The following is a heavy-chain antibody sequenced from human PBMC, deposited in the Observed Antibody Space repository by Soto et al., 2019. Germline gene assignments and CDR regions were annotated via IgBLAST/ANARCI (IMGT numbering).Heavy chain of an antibody. CDR1: GGSISSGDYY. V-gene: IGHV4-30-4*01. D-gene: IGHD3-10*01. Sequence: QVQLQESGPGLVKPSQTLSLTCTVSGGSISSGDYYWSWIRQPPGMGLEWIGYIYYSGSTYYNPSLKSRVTISVDTSKTQFSLKLSSVTAADTAVYYCARVGGFGATTIDYWGQGTLVTVSS. CDR3: ARVGGFGATTIDY. J-gene: IGHJ4*02. CDR2: IYYSGST.